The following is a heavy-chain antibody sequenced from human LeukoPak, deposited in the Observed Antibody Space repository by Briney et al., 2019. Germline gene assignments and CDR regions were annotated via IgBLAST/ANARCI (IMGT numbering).Heavy chain of an antibody. Sequence: GGSLRLSCAASGFTFSSYAMHWVRQAPGKGLEWVALISYDGSNKYSADSVKGRFTISRDNSKNTLYLQMNSLRAEDTAVYYCAGGARGSGWRGFDYWAREPWSPSPQ. J-gene: IGHJ4*02. CDR3: AGGARGSGWRGFDY. CDR1: GFTFSSYA. D-gene: IGHD6-19*01. V-gene: IGHV3-30*04. CDR2: ISYDGSNK.